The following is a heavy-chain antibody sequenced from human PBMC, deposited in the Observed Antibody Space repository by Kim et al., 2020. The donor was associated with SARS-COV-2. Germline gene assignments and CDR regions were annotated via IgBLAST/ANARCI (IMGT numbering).Heavy chain of an antibody. D-gene: IGHD6-13*01. Sequence: GGSLRLSCAASGFTFSSYGMHWVRQAPGKGLEWVAVIWYDGSNKYYADSVKGRFTISRDNSKNTLYLQMNSLRAEDTAVYYCARGYSLGYGMDVWGHGTTVTVSS. CDR2: IWYDGSNK. J-gene: IGHJ6*02. CDR1: GFTFSSYG. V-gene: IGHV3-33*01. CDR3: ARGYSLGYGMDV.